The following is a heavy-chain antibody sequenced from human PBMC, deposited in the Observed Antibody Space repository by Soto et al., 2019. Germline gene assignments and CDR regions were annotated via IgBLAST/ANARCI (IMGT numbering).Heavy chain of an antibody. Sequence: SETLSLTCAVSGGSISSGGYSWSWIRQPPGKGLEWIGYIYHSGSTYYNPSLKSRVTISVDRSKNQFSLKLSSVTAADTAVYYCARAPSDDYDSSGYYYPFYYWGQGTLVTVSS. V-gene: IGHV4-30-2*01. CDR2: IYHSGST. J-gene: IGHJ4*01. CDR1: GGSISSGGYS. D-gene: IGHD3-22*01. CDR3: ARAPSDDYDSSGYYYPFYY.